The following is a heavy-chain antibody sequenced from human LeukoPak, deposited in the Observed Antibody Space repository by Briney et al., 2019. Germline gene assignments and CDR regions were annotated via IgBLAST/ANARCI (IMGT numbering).Heavy chain of an antibody. Sequence: GRSLRLSCAASGFTFDDYAMHWVRQAPGKGLEWVSGISWNSGSIGYADSVKGRFTISRDNAKNSLYLQMNSLRAEDMALYYCAKDGYSYRQGYFDLWGRGTLVTVSS. D-gene: IGHD5-18*01. CDR2: ISWNSGSI. CDR1: GFTFDDYA. J-gene: IGHJ2*01. V-gene: IGHV3-9*03. CDR3: AKDGYSYRQGYFDL.